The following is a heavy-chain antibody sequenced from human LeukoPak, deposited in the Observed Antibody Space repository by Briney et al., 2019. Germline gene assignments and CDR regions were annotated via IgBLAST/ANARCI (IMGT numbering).Heavy chain of an antibody. D-gene: IGHD6-6*01. CDR1: GFTFSSYA. V-gene: IGHV3-23*01. CDR3: APGRVNPKLVY. Sequence: GGSLRLSCAASGFTFSSYAMSWVRQAPGKGLEWASAISGSGGSTYYADSVKGRFTISRDNSKNTLCLQMNSLRAEDTAVYYCAPGRVNPKLVYWGQGTLVTVSS. J-gene: IGHJ4*02. CDR2: ISGSGGST.